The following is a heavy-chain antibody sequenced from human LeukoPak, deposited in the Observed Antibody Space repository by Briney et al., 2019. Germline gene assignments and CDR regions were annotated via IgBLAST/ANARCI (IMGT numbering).Heavy chain of an antibody. CDR2: ISFDGSNT. D-gene: IGHD3-10*01. J-gene: IGHJ4*02. CDR3: ARDSQLLWFGETIFGGFDY. Sequence: PGGSLRLSCAASGFTFSSYAMHWVRQAPGKGLEWVAVISFDGSNTYYADSVKGRFTISRDNSKNTLFLQMISLRTEDTAVYSCARDSQLLWFGETIFGGFDYWGQGTLVTVSS. V-gene: IGHV3-30-3*01. CDR1: GFTFSSYA.